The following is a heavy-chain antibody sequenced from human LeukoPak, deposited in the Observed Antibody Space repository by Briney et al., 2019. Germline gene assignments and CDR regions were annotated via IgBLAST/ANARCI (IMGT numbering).Heavy chain of an antibody. J-gene: IGHJ4*02. CDR1: GYTFTSYG. V-gene: IGHV1-18*01. Sequence: ASVKVSCKASGYTFTSYGISWVRQAPGQGLEWMGWISAYNGNTNYAQKLQGRVTMTTDTSTSTAYMELRSLRSDDTAVYYCARDRGATKYSSRTPFDYWGQGTLVTVSS. CDR2: ISAYNGNT. CDR3: ARDRGATKYSSRTPFDY. D-gene: IGHD6-13*01.